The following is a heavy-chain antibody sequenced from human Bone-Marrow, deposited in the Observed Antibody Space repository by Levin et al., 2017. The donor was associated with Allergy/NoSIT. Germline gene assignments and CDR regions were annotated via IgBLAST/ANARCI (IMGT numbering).Heavy chain of an antibody. CDR1: GFTFSSYG. J-gene: IGHJ4*02. CDR2: ISYDGSNK. D-gene: IGHD2-2*01. CDR3: AKIAYCSSTSCSLFDY. V-gene: IGHV3-30*18. Sequence: GGSLRLSCAASGFTFSSYGMHWVRQAPGKGLEWVAVISYDGSNKYYADSVKGRFTISRDNSKNTLYLQMNSLRAEDTAVYYCAKIAYCSSTSCSLFDYWGQGTLVTVSS.